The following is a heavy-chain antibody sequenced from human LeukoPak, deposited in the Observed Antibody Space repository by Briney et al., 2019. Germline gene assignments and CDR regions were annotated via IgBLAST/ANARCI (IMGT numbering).Heavy chain of an antibody. Sequence: GASVTVSCKVSGYTLTELSMHWVRQAPGKGLEWMGGFDPEDGETIYAQKFQGRVTMTEDTSTDTAYMELSSLRSEDTAVYYCATGSSGRWLLDYWGQGTLVTVSS. V-gene: IGHV1-24*01. CDR1: GYTLTELS. CDR3: ATGSSGRWLLDY. D-gene: IGHD3-22*01. CDR2: FDPEDGET. J-gene: IGHJ4*02.